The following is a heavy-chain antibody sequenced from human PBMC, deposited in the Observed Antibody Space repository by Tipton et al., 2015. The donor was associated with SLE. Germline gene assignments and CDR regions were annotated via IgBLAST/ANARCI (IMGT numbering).Heavy chain of an antibody. CDR1: GFTFSSYW. V-gene: IGHV3-7*01. CDR2: IKQDGSEK. Sequence: GSLRLSCAASGFTFSSYWMSWVRQAPGKGLEWVANIKQDGSEKYYVDSVKGRFTISRGNAKNSLYLQMNSLRAEATAVYYCARVLPITIFGVVDYNWFDPWGQGTLGTVSS. J-gene: IGHJ5*02. CDR3: ARVLPITIFGVVDYNWFDP. D-gene: IGHD3-3*01.